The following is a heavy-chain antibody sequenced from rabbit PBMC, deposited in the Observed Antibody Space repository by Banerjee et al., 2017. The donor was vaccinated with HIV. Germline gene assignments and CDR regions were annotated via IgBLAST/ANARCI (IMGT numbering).Heavy chain of an antibody. CDR2: IDLLFGTT. D-gene: IGHD1-1*01. Sequence: LKLSCKASGFDLSSYYMSWVRQAPGKGLEWIGYIDLLFGTTYYANWVNGRFTISSHNAQNTLYLQLNSLTAADTATYFCVRGASGSGYYSLWGQGTLVTVS. CDR3: VRGASGSGYYSL. J-gene: IGHJ6*01. CDR1: GFDLSSYY. V-gene: IGHV1S7*01.